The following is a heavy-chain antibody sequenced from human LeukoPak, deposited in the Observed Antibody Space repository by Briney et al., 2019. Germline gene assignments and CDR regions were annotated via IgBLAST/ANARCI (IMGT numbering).Heavy chain of an antibody. D-gene: IGHD6-13*01. J-gene: IGHJ4*02. V-gene: IGHV4-59*01. CDR1: GGSISHYF. CDR2: IYYSGST. Sequence: SETLSLTCTVSGGSISHYFWSWIRQPPGKGLEWIGYIYYSGSTNYNPSLKSRVTISVDTSKNQFSLKLSSVTAADTAVYYCAGGGAAAVDYWGQGTLVTVSS. CDR3: AGGGAAAVDY.